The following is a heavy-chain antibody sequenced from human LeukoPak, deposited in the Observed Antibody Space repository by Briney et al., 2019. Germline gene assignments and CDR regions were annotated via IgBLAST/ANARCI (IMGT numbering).Heavy chain of an antibody. Sequence: GGSLRLSCAASGFTFSSYAMNWVRQAPGKGLEWVSGIGYTGDSTFYADSVKGRFTVSRDSSENTLFLHMNSLRAEDTALYYCAKSPTVDAAFDIWGQGTMVTVSS. CDR2: IGYTGDST. V-gene: IGHV3-23*01. J-gene: IGHJ3*02. CDR1: GFTFSSYA. D-gene: IGHD4-23*01. CDR3: AKSPTVDAAFDI.